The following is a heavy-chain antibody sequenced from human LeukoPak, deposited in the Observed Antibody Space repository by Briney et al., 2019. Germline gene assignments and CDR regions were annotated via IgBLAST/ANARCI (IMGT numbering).Heavy chain of an antibody. D-gene: IGHD2-15*01. J-gene: IGHJ4*02. CDR2: IKQDGSEK. Sequence: GGSLRLSCAASGFTFSSYWISWVRQAPGKGLEWVANIKQDGSEKYYVDSVKGRFTISRDNAKNSLYLQMNSLRAEDTAVYYCARDPPYCSGGSCNDYWGQGTLVTVSS. CDR1: GFTFSSYW. V-gene: IGHV3-7*03. CDR3: ARDPPYCSGGSCNDY.